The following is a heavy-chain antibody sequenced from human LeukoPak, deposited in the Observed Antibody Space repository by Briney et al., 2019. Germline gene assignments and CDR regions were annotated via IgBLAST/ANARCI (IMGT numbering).Heavy chain of an antibody. CDR1: GGSFSGYY. J-gene: IGHJ5*02. D-gene: IGHD4-17*01. CDR3: ARGLDGGDYDDWEDNWFDP. CDR2: INHSGST. Sequence: PSETLSLTYAVYGGSFSGYYWSWIRQPPGKGLEWIGEINHSGSTNYNPSLKSRVTISVDTSKNQFSLKLSSVTAADTAVYSCARGLDGGDYDDWEDNWFDPWGQGTLVTVSS. V-gene: IGHV4-34*01.